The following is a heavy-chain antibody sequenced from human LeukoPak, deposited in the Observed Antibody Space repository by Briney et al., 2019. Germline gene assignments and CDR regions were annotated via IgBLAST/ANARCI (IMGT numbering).Heavy chain of an antibody. V-gene: IGHV3-66*01. CDR1: GFTFNSYA. D-gene: IGHD3-10*01. Sequence: GGSLRLSCAASGFTFNSYAMSWVRQAPGEGLEWVSVIYSGSRTYYTDSVRGRFTISRDNSKNTLYLQMNSLRAEDTAVYYCATSYGSGSYCKNWGQGTLVTVSS. J-gene: IGHJ4*02. CDR3: ATSYGSGSYCKN. CDR2: IYSGSRT.